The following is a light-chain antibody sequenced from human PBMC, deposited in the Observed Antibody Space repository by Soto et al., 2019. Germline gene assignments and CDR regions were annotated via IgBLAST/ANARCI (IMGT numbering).Light chain of an antibody. Sequence: EIVLTQSPDTLSLSPGERATLSCWASHSVTTQLAWFQQRPGQTPRLLIYDASTRAPGIPARFSGRGSGADFTLTISSLEPEDFAVYYCQQRSDSITFGQGTRLEIK. CDR1: HSVTTQ. CDR3: QQRSDSIT. V-gene: IGKV3-11*01. CDR2: DAS. J-gene: IGKJ5*01.